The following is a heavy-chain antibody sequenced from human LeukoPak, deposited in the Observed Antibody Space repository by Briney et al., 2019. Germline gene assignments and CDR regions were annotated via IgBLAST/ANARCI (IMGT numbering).Heavy chain of an antibody. V-gene: IGHV4-59*08. D-gene: IGHD3-10*01. J-gene: IGHJ4*02. CDR2: IYYSGST. Sequence: SETLSLTCTVSGGSISSYYWSWIRQPPGKGLEWIGYIYYSGSTNYNPSLKSRVTISVDTSKNQFSLKLSSVTAADTAVYYCARHRLLWFGGYFVYWGQGTLVTVSS. CDR3: ARHRLLWFGGYFVY. CDR1: GGSISSYY.